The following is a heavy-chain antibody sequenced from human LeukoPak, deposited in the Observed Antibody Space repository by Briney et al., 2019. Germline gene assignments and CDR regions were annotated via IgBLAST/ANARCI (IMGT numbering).Heavy chain of an antibody. J-gene: IGHJ4*02. CDR2: ISSSSSYI. V-gene: IGHV3-21*01. Sequence: GGSLRLSCAASGFTFDDYAMHWVRQAPGKGLEWVSSISSSSSYIYYADSVKGRFTISRDNAKNSLYLQMNSLRAEDTAVYYCARGMATVDYWGQGTLVTVSS. CDR1: GFTFDDYA. D-gene: IGHD5-24*01. CDR3: ARGMATVDY.